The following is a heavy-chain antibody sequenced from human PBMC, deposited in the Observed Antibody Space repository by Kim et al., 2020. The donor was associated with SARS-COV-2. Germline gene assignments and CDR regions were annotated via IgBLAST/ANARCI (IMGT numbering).Heavy chain of an antibody. V-gene: IGHV3-21*01. CDR1: GFTFSSYS. CDR3: ARDLKEWEPSVVDY. Sequence: GGSLRLSCAASGFTFSSYSMNWVRQAPGKGLEWVSSISSSSSYIYYADSVKGRFTISRDNAKNSLYLQMNSLRAEDTAVYYCARDLKEWEPSVVDYWGQGTLVTVSS. J-gene: IGHJ4*02. D-gene: IGHD1-26*01. CDR2: ISSSSSYI.